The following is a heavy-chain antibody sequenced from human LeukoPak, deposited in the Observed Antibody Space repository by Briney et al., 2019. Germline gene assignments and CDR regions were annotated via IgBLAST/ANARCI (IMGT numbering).Heavy chain of an antibody. CDR2: MNPNSGGT. D-gene: IGHD1-26*01. V-gene: IGHV1-2*02. CDR1: GYTFTGYY. J-gene: IGHJ4*02. CDR3: ARDRSGSYPDS. Sequence: GASVKVFCKASGYTFTGYYMKWVRQDTGQGLEWMGWMNPNSGGTNYAQKFQGRVTMTRDTSISTAYMELSSLRSDDTAVYYCARDRSGSYPDSWGQGTLVTVSS.